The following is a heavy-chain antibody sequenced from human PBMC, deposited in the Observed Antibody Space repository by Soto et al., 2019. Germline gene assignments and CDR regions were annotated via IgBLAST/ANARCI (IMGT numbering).Heavy chain of an antibody. CDR2: IDPSDSYT. J-gene: IGHJ5*02. V-gene: IGHV5-10-1*03. CDR1: GYSFTSYW. D-gene: IGHD6-13*01. Sequence: EVQLVQSGAEVKKPGESLRISCKGSGYSFTSYWISWVRQMPGKGLEWRGRIDPSDSYTNYSPSFQGHVTISADKAISTAYLQWISLKASDTAMYYCASTHYRIAAAGRDWFDPWGQGTLVTVAS. CDR3: ASTHYRIAAAGRDWFDP.